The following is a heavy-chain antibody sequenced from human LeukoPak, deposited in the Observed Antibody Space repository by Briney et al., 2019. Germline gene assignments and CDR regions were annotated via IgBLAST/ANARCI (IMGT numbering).Heavy chain of an antibody. CDR2: INPNSGGT. J-gene: IGHJ4*02. CDR1: GYTFPGYY. D-gene: IGHD3-22*01. V-gene: IGHV1-2*02. CDR3: ARDRTYYDSSGYLDY. Sequence: ASVKVSCKASGYTFPGYYMHWVRQAPGQGLEWMGWINPNSGGTNYAQKFQGRVTMTRDTSISTAYMELSRLRSDDTAVYYCARDRTYYDSSGYLDYWGQGTLVTVSS.